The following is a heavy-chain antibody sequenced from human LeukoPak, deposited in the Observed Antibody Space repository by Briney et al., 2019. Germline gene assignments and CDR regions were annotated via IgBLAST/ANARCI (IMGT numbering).Heavy chain of an antibody. Sequence: KPSEALSLTCTVSGGSISSSNYFWGWIRQPPGKGLEWIGSIYFSGSTYFNPSLKSRVTISVDTSKNQFSLKLSSVTAADTAVYYCARGGTAMAVYYYYGMDVWGQGTTVTVSS. J-gene: IGHJ6*02. D-gene: IGHD5-18*01. CDR1: GGSISSSNYF. V-gene: IGHV4-39*07. CDR2: IYFSGST. CDR3: ARGGTAMAVYYYYGMDV.